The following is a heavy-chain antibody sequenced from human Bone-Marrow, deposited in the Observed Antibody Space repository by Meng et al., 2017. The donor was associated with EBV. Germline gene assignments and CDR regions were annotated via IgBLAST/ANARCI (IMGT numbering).Heavy chain of an antibody. CDR3: AKDCFGDKDS. J-gene: IGHJ4*02. V-gene: IGHV3-74*01. D-gene: IGHD2-21*01. Sequence: VQVMDAGGGLVQPWGSRRLSCAASGFTLSSYWVHWARQAPGKGLVWVSRINTDGSVINYADSVKGRFTISRDNAKNTVYLQMNNLRAEDTAVYYCAKDCFGDKDSWGQGTLVTVSS. CDR1: GFTLSSYW. CDR2: INTDGSVI.